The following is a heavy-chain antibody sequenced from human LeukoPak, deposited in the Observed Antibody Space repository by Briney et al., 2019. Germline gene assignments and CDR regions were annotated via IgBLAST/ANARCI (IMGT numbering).Heavy chain of an antibody. CDR1: GFIFSSYA. D-gene: IGHD1-26*01. CDR2: ISGSGGGT. V-gene: IGHV3-23*01. CDR3: AKDTAGELGFDI. J-gene: IGHJ3*02. Sequence: PGGCLRLSCAASGFIFSSYAMSWVRQAPGGGRGWVSGISGSGGGTYYADPVKGRFTISRDNSKSTLYLQMTSLRAEDTAVYYCAKDTAGELGFDIWGQGTMVTVSS.